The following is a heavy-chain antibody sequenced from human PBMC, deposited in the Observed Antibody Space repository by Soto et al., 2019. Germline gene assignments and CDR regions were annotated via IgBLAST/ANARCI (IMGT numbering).Heavy chain of an antibody. CDR3: TSLFAGGSDY. Sequence: EVQLVESGGGLVKPGGSLRLSCSASGFTFSNAWMSWVRQAPGKGLEWVGRILSKRAGETTDYAAPVKGRFTISRDDSKNTLFLQMNSLKTEDTAVYYCTSLFAGGSDYWGPGTLVTVSS. D-gene: IGHD2-8*02. CDR2: ILSKRAGETT. V-gene: IGHV3-15*01. J-gene: IGHJ4*02. CDR1: GFTFSNAW.